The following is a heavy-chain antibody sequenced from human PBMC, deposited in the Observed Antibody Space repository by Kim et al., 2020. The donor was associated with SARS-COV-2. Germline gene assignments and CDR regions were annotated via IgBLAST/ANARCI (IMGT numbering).Heavy chain of an antibody. Sequence: ASVKVSCKASGYTFTSYAMNWVRQAPGQGLEWMGWINTNTGNPTYAQGFTGRFVFSLDTSVSTAYLQISSLKAVDTAVYYCASTFWSGYTSWFDPWGQGTLVTVSS. D-gene: IGHD3-3*01. CDR1: GYTFTSYA. CDR2: INTNTGNP. J-gene: IGHJ5*02. V-gene: IGHV7-4-1*02. CDR3: ASTFWSGYTSWFDP.